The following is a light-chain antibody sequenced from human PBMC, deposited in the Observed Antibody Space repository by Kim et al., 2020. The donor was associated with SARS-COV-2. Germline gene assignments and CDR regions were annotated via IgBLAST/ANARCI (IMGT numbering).Light chain of an antibody. J-gene: IGLJ1*01. CDR3: NSRDSTGNHFV. V-gene: IGLV3-19*01. Sequence: LGQTVRVTCQGASLRSYHTSWYQQKPGQAPLLVIFGQYNRPSGIPDRFSGSYSGNTASLTITAAQAEDEADYYCNSRDSTGNHFVFGTRTKVTDL. CDR2: GQY. CDR1: SLRSYH.